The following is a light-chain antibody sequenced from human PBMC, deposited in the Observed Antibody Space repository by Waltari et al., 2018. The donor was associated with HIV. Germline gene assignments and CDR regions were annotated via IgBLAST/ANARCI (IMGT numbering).Light chain of an antibody. CDR2: DVN. V-gene: IGLV2-8*01. Sequence: QSALTQPPSASGSPGQSVTISCTGTSTDVGGYNYVSWYQQHPGKAPNLMIYDVNRRPAGFPDRFSGTTSGNTASLTVSGLQAEDEADYFCSSYAGSSSFVFGTGTKVTVL. J-gene: IGLJ1*01. CDR1: STDVGGYNY. CDR3: SSYAGSSSFV.